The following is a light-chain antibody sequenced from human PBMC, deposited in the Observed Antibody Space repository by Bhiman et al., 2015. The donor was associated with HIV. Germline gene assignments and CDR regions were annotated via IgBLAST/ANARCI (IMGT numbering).Light chain of an antibody. CDR1: RSDVGHSDF. CDR2: EVD. J-gene: IGLJ3*02. V-gene: IGLV2-8*01. Sequence: QSALTQPLSASGSPGQSLTISCTGSRSDVGHSDFVSWYRQYPGKAPTIILYEVDKRPSGVPDRFSGSKFGNTASLTISELQTEDEADYYCSSYRLFGGGTKLTVL. CDR3: SSYRL.